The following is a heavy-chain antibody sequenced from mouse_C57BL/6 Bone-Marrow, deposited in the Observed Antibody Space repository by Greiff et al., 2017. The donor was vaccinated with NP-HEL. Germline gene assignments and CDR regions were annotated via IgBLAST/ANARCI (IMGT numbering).Heavy chain of an antibody. J-gene: IGHJ3*01. D-gene: IGHD1-1*01. V-gene: IGHV1-81*01. Sequence: VQLQQSGAELARPGASVKLSCKASGYTFTSYGISWVKQRTGQGLAWIGEIYPRSGNTYYNEKFKGKATLTADKSSSTAYMELRSLTSEDSAVYFCARQIYYYGSSYDWFAYWGQGTLVTVSA. CDR3: ARQIYYYGSSYDWFAY. CDR2: IYPRSGNT. CDR1: GYTFTSYG.